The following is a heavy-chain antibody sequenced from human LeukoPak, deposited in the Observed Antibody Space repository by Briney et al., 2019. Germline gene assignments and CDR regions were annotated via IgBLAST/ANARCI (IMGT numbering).Heavy chain of an antibody. CDR3: ARDGWSSSSPLPDSRDY. D-gene: IGHD6-13*01. CDR2: INTNTGNP. V-gene: IGHV7-4-1*02. J-gene: IGHJ4*02. CDR1: GYTFTSYA. Sequence: ASVKVSCKASGYTFTSYAMNWVRQAPGQGLEWMGWINTNTGNPTYAQGFTGRFVFSLDTSVSTAYLQISSLKAEDTAVYYCARDGWSSSSPLPDSRDYLGQGTLVTVSS.